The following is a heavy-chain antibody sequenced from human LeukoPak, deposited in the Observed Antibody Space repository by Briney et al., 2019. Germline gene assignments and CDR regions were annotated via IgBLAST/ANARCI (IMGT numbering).Heavy chain of an antibody. J-gene: IGHJ4*02. Sequence: PGGSLRLSCAASGFTVITIAMSWVRQAPGKGLEWVSVLYSDGNTKYADSVQGRFTISRDNSKNTLYLEMNSLSPDDTAVYYCARGVEPLAANTLAYWGQGTLVTVSS. CDR2: LYSDGNT. CDR3: ARGVEPLAANTLAY. CDR1: GFTVITIA. V-gene: IGHV3-53*01. D-gene: IGHD1-14*01.